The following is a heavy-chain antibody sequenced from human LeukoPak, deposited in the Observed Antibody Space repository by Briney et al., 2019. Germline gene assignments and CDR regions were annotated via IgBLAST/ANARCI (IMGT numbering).Heavy chain of an antibody. CDR2: ISYDGSNK. Sequence: GRSLRLSCAASGFTFSSYGMHWVRQAPGKGLEWVAVISYDGSNKYYADSVKGRFTISRDNSKNTLYLQMNSLRAEDTAVYYCARAQWDYGDSYVGDAFDIWGQGTMVTVSS. CDR3: ARAQWDYGDSYVGDAFDI. D-gene: IGHD4-17*01. CDR1: GFTFSSYG. V-gene: IGHV3-30*03. J-gene: IGHJ3*02.